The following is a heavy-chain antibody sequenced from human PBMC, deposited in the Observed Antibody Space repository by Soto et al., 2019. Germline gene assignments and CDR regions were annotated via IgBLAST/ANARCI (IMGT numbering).Heavy chain of an antibody. J-gene: IGHJ5*02. D-gene: IGHD3-10*01. CDR2: ISAYNGNT. CDR3: PRSVVTMVRGVIAHWFDP. CDR1: GYTFTSYG. V-gene: IGHV1-18*01. Sequence: QVQLVQSGAEVKKPGASVKVSCKASGYTFTSYGISWVRQAPGQGLEWMGWISAYNGNTNYAQKLQGRVTMTTDTSTRTAYMELRSLRSAGTPVDYCPRSVVTMVRGVIAHWFDPWGQGTLVTFSS.